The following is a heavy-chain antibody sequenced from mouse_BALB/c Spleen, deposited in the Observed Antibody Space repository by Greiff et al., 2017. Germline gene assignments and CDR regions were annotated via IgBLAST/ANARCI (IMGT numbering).Heavy chain of an antibody. V-gene: IGHV1S137*01. J-gene: IGHJ2*01. CDR2: ISTYYGDA. CDR1: GYTFTDYA. CDR3: AGSYGTLLGY. Sequence: VQLQQSGAELVRPGVSVKISCKGSGYTFTDYAMHWVKQSHAKSLEWIGVISTYYGDASYNQKFKGKATMTVDKSSSTAYMELARLTSEDSAIYYCAGSYGTLLGYWGQGTTLTVSS. D-gene: IGHD1-1*01.